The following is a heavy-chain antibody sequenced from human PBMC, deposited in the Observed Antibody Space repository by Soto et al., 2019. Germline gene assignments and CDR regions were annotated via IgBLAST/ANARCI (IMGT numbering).Heavy chain of an antibody. CDR2: TSYDGSNN. J-gene: IGHJ4*02. V-gene: IGHV3-33*05. CDR3: ARWGTTGGLDV. Sequence: QVQLVESGGGVVQPGTSLRLSCVGSGFTFRSYVIHWVRQAPGKGLEWVALTSYDGSNNFYGDSVKGRFTISRHNSRKTVELQIDSLTFEDTALYYCARWGTTGGLDVWGQGTLVSVSS. CDR1: GFTFRSYV. D-gene: IGHD3-16*01.